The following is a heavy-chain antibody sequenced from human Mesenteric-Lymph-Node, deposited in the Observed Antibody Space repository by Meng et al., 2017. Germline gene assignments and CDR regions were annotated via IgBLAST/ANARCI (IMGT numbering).Heavy chain of an antibody. J-gene: IGHJ6*02. V-gene: IGHV3-49*03. CDR3: SSNLYYDSKFYYYYYGMDV. CDR2: IRSKAYGGTT. D-gene: IGHD3-22*01. CDR1: GFTFGDYA. Sequence: GGSLRLSCTASGFTFGDYAMSWFRQAPGKGLEWVGFIRSKAYGGTTEYAASVKGRFTISRDDSKGITYLQMKSLKTEDTAVYYCSSNLYYDSKFYYYYYGMDVWGQGTTVTVSS.